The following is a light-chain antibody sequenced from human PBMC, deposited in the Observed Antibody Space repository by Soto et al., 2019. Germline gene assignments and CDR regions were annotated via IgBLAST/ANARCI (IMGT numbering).Light chain of an antibody. CDR1: QSISSR. V-gene: IGKV1-5*01. CDR3: QQYHSYPWT. Sequence: DIQMTQSPSTLSASVGDRVTITCRASQSISSRLTWYQQKPGKAPQLLIYDASILKSGFPSRFSGSGSGTEFTLTVSSLQPDDFATYYFQQYHSYPWTFGQGTKVEIK. J-gene: IGKJ1*01. CDR2: DAS.